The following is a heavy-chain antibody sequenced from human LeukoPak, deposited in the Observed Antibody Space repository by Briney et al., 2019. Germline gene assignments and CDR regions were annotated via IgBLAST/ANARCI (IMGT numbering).Heavy chain of an antibody. CDR3: ARSHRYYGSGSYSTIDS. Sequence: ASVKVSCKVSGYTFTSYGISWVRQAPGQGLEWMGWISVYNGNTNYAQKFQGRVAMTTDTSTSTAYMELRSLRSDDTAIYYCARSHRYYGSGSYSTIDSWGQGTLVTVSS. V-gene: IGHV1-18*04. CDR2: ISVYNGNT. CDR1: GYTFTSYG. J-gene: IGHJ4*02. D-gene: IGHD3-10*01.